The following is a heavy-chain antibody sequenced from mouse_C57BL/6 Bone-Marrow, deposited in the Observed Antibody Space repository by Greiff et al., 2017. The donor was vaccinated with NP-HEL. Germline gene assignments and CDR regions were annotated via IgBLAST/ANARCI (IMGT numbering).Heavy chain of an antibody. V-gene: IGHV1-64*01. J-gene: IGHJ2*01. Sequence: VKLQQPGAELVKPGASVKLSCKASGYTFTSYWMHWVKQRPGQGLEWIGMIHPNSGSTNYNEKFKSKATLTVDKSSSTAYMQLSSLTSEDSAVYYCASPRYYYGSSPDYWGQGTTLTVSS. D-gene: IGHD1-1*01. CDR3: ASPRYYYGSSPDY. CDR2: IHPNSGST. CDR1: GYTFTSYW.